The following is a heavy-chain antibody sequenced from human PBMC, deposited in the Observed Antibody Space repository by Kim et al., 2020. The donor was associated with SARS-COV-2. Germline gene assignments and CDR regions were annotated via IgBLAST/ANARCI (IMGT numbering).Heavy chain of an antibody. CDR1: GFTFGDYA. V-gene: IGHV3-9*01. D-gene: IGHD3-22*01. CDR3: AKALEYSSGYFDY. J-gene: IGHJ4*02. CDR2: ISWNSGSI. Sequence: GGSLRLSCAASGFTFGDYAMHWVRQAPGKGLEWVSGISWNSGSIGYADSVKGRFTISRDNAKNSLYLQMNSLRAEDTALYYCAKALEYSSGYFDYWGQGTLVTVSS.